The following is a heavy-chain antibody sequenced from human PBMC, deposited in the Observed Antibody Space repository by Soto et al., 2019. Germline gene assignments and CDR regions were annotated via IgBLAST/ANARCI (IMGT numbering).Heavy chain of an antibody. Sequence: ASVKVSCKASGYTFTNYAMHWVRQAPGQGLEWMGWMNPNSGNTGYAQKLQGRVTMTTDTSTSTAYMELRSLRSDDTAVYYCARDLSPPMGSWPFDYWGQGTLVTVSS. CDR2: MNPNSGNT. CDR3: ARDLSPPMGSWPFDY. V-gene: IGHV1-18*01. CDR1: GYTFTNYA. J-gene: IGHJ4*02. D-gene: IGHD6-13*01.